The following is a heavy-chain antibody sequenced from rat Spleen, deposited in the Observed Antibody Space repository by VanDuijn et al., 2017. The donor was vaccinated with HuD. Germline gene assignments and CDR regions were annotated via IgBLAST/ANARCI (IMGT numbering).Heavy chain of an antibody. CDR1: GFSLTSDG. CDR2: VSSGGNK. V-gene: IGHV2S12*01. J-gene: IGHJ3*01. D-gene: IGHD1-9*01. Sequence: QVQLKESGPGLVQPSQTLSLTCTVSGFSLTSDGVSWVRQPPGKGLAWIAAVSSGGNKYYDSTLKSRLSISRDTSKSQVFLKIYSLQTEDTAIYFCTREGHTMDRATYWFAYWGQGTLVTVSS. CDR3: TREGHTMDRATYWFAY.